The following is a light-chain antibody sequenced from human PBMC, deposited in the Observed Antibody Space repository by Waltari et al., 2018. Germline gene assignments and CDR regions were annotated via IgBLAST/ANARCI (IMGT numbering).Light chain of an antibody. CDR1: SGSIASNN. J-gene: IGLJ2*01. CDR2: DDN. Sequence: FMLTQPHSVSESPGKTVTISSTRSSGSIASNNAQWPQQRPCSAPTTVIYDDNQRPSGVPDRFSGSIDSSSNSASLTISGLKAEDEADYYCQSDDSSNKKIFGGGTKLTVL. CDR3: QSDDSSNKKI. V-gene: IGLV6-57*03.